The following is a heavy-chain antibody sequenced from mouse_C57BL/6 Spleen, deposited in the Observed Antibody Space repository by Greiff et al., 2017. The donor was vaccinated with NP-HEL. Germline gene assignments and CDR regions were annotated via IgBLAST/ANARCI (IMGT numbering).Heavy chain of an antibody. Sequence: QVQLQQSGPELVKPGASVKISCKASGYSFTSYYIHWVKQRPGQGLEWIGWIYPGSGNTKYNAKFKGKATLTADTSSSTAYMQLSSLTSEDAAVYYCATCDYDGADYWGQGTTLTVSS. D-gene: IGHD2-4*01. V-gene: IGHV1-66*01. CDR2: IYPGSGNT. CDR3: ATCDYDGADY. J-gene: IGHJ2*01. CDR1: GYSFTSYY.